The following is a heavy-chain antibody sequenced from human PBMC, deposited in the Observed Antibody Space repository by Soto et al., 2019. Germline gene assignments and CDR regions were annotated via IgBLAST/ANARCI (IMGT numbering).Heavy chain of an antibody. Sequence: EVQLVESGGGLVQPGGSLRLSCAASGFTFSSYDMHWVRQATGKGLEWVSAIGTAGDTYYPGSVKGRFTISRENAKNSLYLQMNSLRAGDTAVYYFARGGCTNGVCYDWYFDLWGRGTLVTVSS. CDR1: GFTFSSYD. CDR3: ARGGCTNGVCYDWYFDL. D-gene: IGHD2-8*01. V-gene: IGHV3-13*01. J-gene: IGHJ2*01. CDR2: IGTAGDT.